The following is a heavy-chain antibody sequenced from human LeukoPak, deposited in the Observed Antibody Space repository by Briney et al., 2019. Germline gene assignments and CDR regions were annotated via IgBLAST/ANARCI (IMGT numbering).Heavy chain of an antibody. CDR3: ARGMDAEAFQN. Sequence: ASVKVSCKTSGYRFTAYPLHWVRQAPGQGLEWLGWMNPHSGETSNAQKFQGRVTMTRDTSISVAYMELSSLRSDVTAVYYCARGMDAEAFQNWGQGTLVTVSS. D-gene: IGHD2-2*03. J-gene: IGHJ1*01. CDR2: MNPHSGET. CDR1: GYRFTAYP. V-gene: IGHV1-2*02.